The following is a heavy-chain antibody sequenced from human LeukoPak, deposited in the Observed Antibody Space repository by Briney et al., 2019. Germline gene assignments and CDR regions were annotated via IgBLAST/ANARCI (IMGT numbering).Heavy chain of an antibody. D-gene: IGHD2-2*01. J-gene: IGHJ6*03. CDR1: GGSISSHY. CDR2: IYYSGST. V-gene: IGHV4-59*11. Sequence: SETLSLTCTVSGGSISSHYWSWIRQPPGKGLEWIGYIYYSGSTNYNPSLKSRVTISVDTSKNQFSLQLSSVTAADTAVYYCARMWAYCSSTSCFPYYYYYYYMDVWGKGTTVTVSS. CDR3: ARMWAYCSSTSCFPYYYYYYYMDV.